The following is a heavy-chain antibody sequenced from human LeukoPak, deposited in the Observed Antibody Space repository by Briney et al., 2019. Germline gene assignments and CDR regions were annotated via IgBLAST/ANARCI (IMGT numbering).Heavy chain of an antibody. Sequence: ASVKVSCKASGYTFTSYGISWVRQAPGQGLEWMGWISAYNGNTNYAQKLQSRVTMTTDTSTSTAYMELRSLRSDDTAVYYCARSVAAAGPFDYWGQGTLVTVSS. D-gene: IGHD6-13*01. J-gene: IGHJ4*02. CDR3: ARSVAAAGPFDY. CDR1: GYTFTSYG. V-gene: IGHV1-18*01. CDR2: ISAYNGNT.